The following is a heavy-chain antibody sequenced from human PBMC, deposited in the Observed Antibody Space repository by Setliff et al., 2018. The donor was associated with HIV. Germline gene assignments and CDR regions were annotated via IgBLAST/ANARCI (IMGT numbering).Heavy chain of an antibody. V-gene: IGHV4-59*11. CDR3: ASGYSSSSYFDY. J-gene: IGHJ4*02. Sequence: LSLTCTVSGVSIDTHYRSWIRQSPGKGLEWIGRFYYRGSPRYNPSLRSRVTISGDMSKNQFSLKLHSMAAADTAVYFCASGYSSSSYFDYWGQGSLVTVSS. CDR2: FYYRGSP. CDR1: GVSIDTHY. D-gene: IGHD6-6*01.